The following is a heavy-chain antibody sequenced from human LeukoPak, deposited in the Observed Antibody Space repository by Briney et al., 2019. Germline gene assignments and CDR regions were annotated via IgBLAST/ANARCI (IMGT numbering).Heavy chain of an antibody. D-gene: IGHD6-19*01. J-gene: IGHJ4*02. Sequence: ASVKVSCKAPGYTFTSYYKHWVRQAPGQGLEWMGWINPNSGGTNYAQKFQGRVTMTRDTSISTAYMELSRLRSDDTAMYYCARSSGWKYNIDYWGQGTLVTVSS. CDR3: ARSSGWKYNIDY. CDR1: GYTFTSYY. CDR2: INPNSGGT. V-gene: IGHV1-2*02.